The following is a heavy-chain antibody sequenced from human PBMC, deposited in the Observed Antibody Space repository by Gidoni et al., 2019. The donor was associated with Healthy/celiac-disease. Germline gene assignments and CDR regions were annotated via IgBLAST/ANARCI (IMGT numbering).Heavy chain of an antibody. J-gene: IGHJ6*03. Sequence: EVQLLESGGGLVQPGGSLRLSCAASGFTFSSYAISWVRQAPGKGLEWVSAISGSGGSTYYADSVKGRFTISRDNSKNTLYLQMNSLRAEDTAVYYCAKDSEYCSSTSCFYYYHYYMDVWGKGTTVTVSS. V-gene: IGHV3-23*01. CDR3: AKDSEYCSSTSCFYYYHYYMDV. CDR2: ISGSGGST. D-gene: IGHD2-2*01. CDR1: GFTFSSYA.